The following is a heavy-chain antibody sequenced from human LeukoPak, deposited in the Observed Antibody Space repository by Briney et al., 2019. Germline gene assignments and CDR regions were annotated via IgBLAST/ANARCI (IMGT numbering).Heavy chain of an antibody. CDR2: ISSSSSTI. D-gene: IGHD3-22*01. V-gene: IGHV3-48*04. CDR1: GFTFSSYS. Sequence: GGSLRLSCAASGFTFSSYSMNWVRQAPGRGLEWVSYISSSSSTIYYADSVKGRFTISRDNAKNSLYLQMNSLRAEDTAVYYCARGFVGSGYYSPSGYWGQGTLVTVSS. J-gene: IGHJ4*02. CDR3: ARGFVGSGYYSPSGY.